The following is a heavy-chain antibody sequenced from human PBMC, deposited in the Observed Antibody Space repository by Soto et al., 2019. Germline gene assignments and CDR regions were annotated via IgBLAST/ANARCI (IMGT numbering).Heavy chain of an antibody. Sequence: QVQLQQWGAGLLKPSETLSLTCAVYGGSFSAYYWTWIRQPPGKGLEWIGEINHSGSTNYNPSLKSRGHISVDTSKNQFSLKLSSVTAADTAVYYCARGGGGSYSSGDYWGQGTLVTVSS. CDR3: ARGGGGSYSSGDY. CDR1: GGSFSAYY. CDR2: INHSGST. D-gene: IGHD1-26*01. J-gene: IGHJ4*02. V-gene: IGHV4-34*01.